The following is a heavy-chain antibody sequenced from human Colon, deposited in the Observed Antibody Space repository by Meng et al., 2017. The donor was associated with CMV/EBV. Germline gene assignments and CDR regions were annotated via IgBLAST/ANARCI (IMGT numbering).Heavy chain of an antibody. J-gene: IGHJ4*02. CDR2: VNPNNGAT. CDR1: GYTFTGHH. Sequence: ASVKVSCKTSGYTFTGHHIHWVRQAPGQGLEWMGWVNPNNGATNYAQKFQGRVTMTRDTSISTAYMELSRLRSDDTAVYYCARGRGYVDYWGQGTLVTVSS. CDR3: ARGRGYVDY. V-gene: IGHV1-2*02.